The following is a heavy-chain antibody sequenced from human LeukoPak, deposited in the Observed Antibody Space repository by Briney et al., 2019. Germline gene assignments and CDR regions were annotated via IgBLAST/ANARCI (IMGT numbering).Heavy chain of an antibody. V-gene: IGHV4-34*01. J-gene: IGHJ4*02. D-gene: IGHD3-10*01. CDR3: ARVGSTPGNYYGSGSYFRPGRRVDQYYFDY. CDR1: GGSFSGYY. Sequence: SETLSLTCAVYGGSFSGYYWSWIRQPPGKGLEWIGEINHSGSTNYNPSLKSRVTISVDTSKNQFSLKLSSVTAADTAVYYCARVGSTPGNYYGSGSYFRPGRRVDQYYFDYWGQGTLVTVSS. CDR2: INHSGST.